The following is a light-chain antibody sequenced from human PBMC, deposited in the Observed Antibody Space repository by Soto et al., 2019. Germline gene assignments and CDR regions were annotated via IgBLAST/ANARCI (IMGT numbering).Light chain of an antibody. V-gene: IGLV1-40*01. CDR1: SSNIGAGYD. J-gene: IGLJ2*01. CDR3: QSYDSSLSGSVV. Sequence: QSVLTQPPSVSGAPGQRVTISCTGSSSNIGAGYDVHWYQQLPGTAPKLLIYANTNRPSGVPDRFSGSKSGTSASLAITGLQAEDEADYYCQSYDSSLSGSVVFGEGTQLTVL. CDR2: ANT.